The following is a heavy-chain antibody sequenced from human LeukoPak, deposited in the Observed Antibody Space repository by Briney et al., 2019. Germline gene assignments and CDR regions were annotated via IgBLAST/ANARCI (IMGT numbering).Heavy chain of an antibody. CDR3: ARGKVYDFWSGYSDYFDY. J-gene: IGHJ4*02. CDR1: GGTFISYA. V-gene: IGHV1-69*05. D-gene: IGHD3-3*01. Sequence: ASXKVSCKASGGTFISYAISWVRQAPGQGLEWMGGIIPIFGTANYAQKFQGRVTITTDESTSTAYMELSSLRSEDTAVYYCARGKVYDFWSGYSDYFDYWGQGTLVTVSS. CDR2: IIPIFGTA.